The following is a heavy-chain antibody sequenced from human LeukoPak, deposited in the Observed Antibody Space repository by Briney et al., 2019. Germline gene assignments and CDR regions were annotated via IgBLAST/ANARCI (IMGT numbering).Heavy chain of an antibody. V-gene: IGHV1-2*02. CDR2: INPNSGGT. CDR1: GYTFTSYG. D-gene: IGHD3-10*01. Sequence: GASVKVSCKASGYTFTSYGISWVRQAPGQGLEWMGWINPNSGGTNYAQKFQGRVTMTRDTSISTAYMELSRLRSDDTAVYYCASQLIAGHDAFDIWGQGTMVTVSS. J-gene: IGHJ3*02. CDR3: ASQLIAGHDAFDI.